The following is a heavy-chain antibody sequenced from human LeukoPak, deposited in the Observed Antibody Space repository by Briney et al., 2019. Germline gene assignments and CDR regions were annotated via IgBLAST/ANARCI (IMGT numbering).Heavy chain of an antibody. D-gene: IGHD2-2*01. CDR1: GFTFSSYS. Sequence: GGSLRLSCAASGFTFSSYSMNWVRQAPGKGLEGVSSISSSSSYIYYADSVKGRFTISRDNAKNSLYLQMNSLRAEDTAVYYCARARSSTRPYYFDYWGQGTLVTVSS. V-gene: IGHV3-21*01. J-gene: IGHJ4*02. CDR3: ARARSSTRPYYFDY. CDR2: ISSSSSYI.